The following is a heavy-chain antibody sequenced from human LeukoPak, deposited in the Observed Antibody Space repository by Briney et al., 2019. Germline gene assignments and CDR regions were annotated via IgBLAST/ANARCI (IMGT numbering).Heavy chain of an antibody. Sequence: ASVKVSCKASGYTFTGYYMHWVRQAPGQGLEWMGWINPNSGGTNYAQKFQGRVTMTRDTSISTAYMELSRLRSDDTAVYYCARTVDYYGSGSYYVYCGQGTLVTVSS. V-gene: IGHV1-2*02. CDR2: INPNSGGT. D-gene: IGHD3-10*01. CDR1: GYTFTGYY. J-gene: IGHJ4*02. CDR3: ARTVDYYGSGSYYVY.